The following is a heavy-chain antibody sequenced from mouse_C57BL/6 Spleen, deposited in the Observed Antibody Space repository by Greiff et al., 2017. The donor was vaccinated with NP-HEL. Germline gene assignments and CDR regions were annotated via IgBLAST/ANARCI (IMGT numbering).Heavy chain of an antibody. Sequence: EVQLQQSGTVLARPGASVKMSCKTSGYTFTSYWMHWVKQRPGQGLEWIGAIYPGNSDTSYNQKFKGKAKLTAVTSASTAYMELSSLTNEDSAVYYCTRSAPITTVVATEGYFDVWGTGTTVTVSS. J-gene: IGHJ1*03. CDR2: IYPGNSDT. D-gene: IGHD1-1*01. CDR1: GYTFTSYW. CDR3: TRSAPITTVVATEGYFDV. V-gene: IGHV1-5*01.